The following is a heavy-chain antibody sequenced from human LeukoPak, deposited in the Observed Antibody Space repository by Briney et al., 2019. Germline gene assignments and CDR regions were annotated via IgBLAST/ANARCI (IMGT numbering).Heavy chain of an antibody. CDR2: IYYSGST. D-gene: IGHD5-18*01. V-gene: IGHV4-59*12. CDR1: GGSISSYY. J-gene: IGHJ3*02. CDR3: ARGPPLWGDAFDI. Sequence: SETLSLTCTVSGGSISSYYWSWIRQPPGKGLEWIGYIYYSGSTNYNPSLKSRVTISVDTSKNQFSLKLSSVTAADTAVYYCARGPPLWGDAFDIWGQGTMVTVSS.